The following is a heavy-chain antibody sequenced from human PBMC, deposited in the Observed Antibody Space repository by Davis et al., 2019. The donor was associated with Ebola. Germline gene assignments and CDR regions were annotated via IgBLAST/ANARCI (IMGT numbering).Heavy chain of an antibody. J-gene: IGHJ5*02. CDR1: GFTFSSYA. V-gene: IGHV3-30-3*01. Sequence: PGGSLRLSCAASGFTFSSYAMYWVRQAPGKGLDWVSIISHDGATAYYADSVKGRFTISRDNSKNALFLQMSRLRPDDSAVYFCARVGFRSGAPNHWGQGTQVTVSS. D-gene: IGHD3-3*01. CDR3: ARVGFRSGAPNH. CDR2: ISHDGATA.